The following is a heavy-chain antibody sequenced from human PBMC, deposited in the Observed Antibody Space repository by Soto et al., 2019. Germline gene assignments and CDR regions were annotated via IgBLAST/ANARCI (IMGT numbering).Heavy chain of an antibody. Sequence: QVQLVQSGAEVKKSGASVMVSCKASGYTFTGYYIHWVRQAPGQGLEWMGWINAKNGGTNYVQKLQGRVTMTRDTSISTAYMELSRLRSDDTDVYYCERDLPIVGTTTWDYWGQGTLVTVSS. CDR2: INAKNGGT. V-gene: IGHV1-2*02. J-gene: IGHJ4*02. CDR3: ERDLPIVGTTTWDY. CDR1: GYTFTGYY. D-gene: IGHD1-26*01.